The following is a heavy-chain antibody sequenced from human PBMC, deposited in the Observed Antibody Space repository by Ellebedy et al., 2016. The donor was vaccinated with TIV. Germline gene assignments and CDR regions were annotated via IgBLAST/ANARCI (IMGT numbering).Heavy chain of an antibody. D-gene: IGHD2-21*01. J-gene: IGHJ4*02. V-gene: IGHV3-66*01. CDR2: IYSGGGT. Sequence: GESLKISCAASGFTVSSNYMSWARQAPGKGLEWVSLIYSGGGTSYAGSVKGRFTISRDNSKNTLYLQMNSLRAEDTALYYCATRHIVLSQWGQGTLVTVSS. CDR1: GFTVSSNY. CDR3: ATRHIVLSQ.